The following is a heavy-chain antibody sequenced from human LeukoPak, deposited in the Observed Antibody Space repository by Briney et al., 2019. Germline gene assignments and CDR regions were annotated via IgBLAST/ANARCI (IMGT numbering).Heavy chain of an antibody. D-gene: IGHD6-13*01. CDR3: ARDVYRGSSWYAFDF. V-gene: IGHV3-30-3*01. CDR2: ISYDGSNK. Sequence: PGGSLRLSCAASGFTFSSYAMHWVRQAPGKGLEWVAVISYDGSNKYYADSVKGRFTISRDNAKNSLYLQMNSLRAEDTGVYYCARDVYRGSSWYAFDFWGQGTLVTVSS. CDR1: GFTFSSYA. J-gene: IGHJ4*02.